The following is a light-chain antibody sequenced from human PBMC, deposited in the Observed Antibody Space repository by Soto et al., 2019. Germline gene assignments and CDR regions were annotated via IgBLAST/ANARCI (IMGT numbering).Light chain of an antibody. Sequence: EIQMTQSPATLPASVGGSVTVTCRADQSISTWLAWYQQKPGKAPNLLIYKASRLETGVPSRFSGSGSGTEFTLTISFLQPDEFATYYCQQYNSYSPLTFGGGTKVDI. CDR3: QQYNSYSPLT. J-gene: IGKJ4*01. V-gene: IGKV1-5*03. CDR2: KAS. CDR1: QSISTW.